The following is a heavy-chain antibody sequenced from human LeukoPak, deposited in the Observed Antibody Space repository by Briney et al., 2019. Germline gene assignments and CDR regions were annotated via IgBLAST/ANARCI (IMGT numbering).Heavy chain of an antibody. Sequence: SVKVSCKASGGTFSSYAISWERQAPGQGLEWMGGIIPIFGTANYAQKFQGRVTITADKSTSTASMELSSLRSEDTAVYYCASERGGVTHFDYWGRGTLATVTS. CDR1: GGTFSSYA. D-gene: IGHD3-10*01. CDR2: IIPIFGTA. CDR3: ASERGGVTHFDY. V-gene: IGHV1-69*06. J-gene: IGHJ4*02.